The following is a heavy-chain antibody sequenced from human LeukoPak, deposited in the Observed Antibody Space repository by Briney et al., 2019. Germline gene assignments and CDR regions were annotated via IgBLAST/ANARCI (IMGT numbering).Heavy chain of an antibody. V-gene: IGHV3-21*01. CDR1: GFTFSSYS. J-gene: IGHJ4*02. Sequence: PGGSLRLSCAASGFTFSSYSMNWVRQAPGKGLEWVSSISSSSSYIYYADSVKGRFTISRDNAKNSLYLQMNSLRAEDTAVHYCARENYDILTGPLDYWGQGTLVTVSS. D-gene: IGHD3-9*01. CDR2: ISSSSSYI. CDR3: ARENYDILTGPLDY.